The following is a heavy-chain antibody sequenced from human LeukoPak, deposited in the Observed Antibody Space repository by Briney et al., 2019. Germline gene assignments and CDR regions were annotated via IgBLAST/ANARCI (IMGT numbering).Heavy chain of an antibody. CDR3: ARDEAYAFDI. Sequence: GGSLTLSCAASGFTFSSYSMNWVRQAPGKGLEWVSFISRSSGSIYYADSVKGRFTISRDNAENSLYLQMNSLRDEDTAVYYCARDEAYAFDIWGHRTLVTVSS. V-gene: IGHV3-48*02. J-gene: IGHJ3*02. CDR2: ISRSSGSI. CDR1: GFTFSSYS.